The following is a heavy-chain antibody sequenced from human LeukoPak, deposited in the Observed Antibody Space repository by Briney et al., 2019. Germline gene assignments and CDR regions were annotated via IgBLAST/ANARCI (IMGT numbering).Heavy chain of an antibody. CDR3: ARDMDYYDRSGYNPGLFDY. Sequence: GGSLRLSCAASGFTFSSYEMNWVRQAPGKGLEWVANIKQDGSEKYYVDSVKGRFTISRDDAKNSLYLQMNSLRAEDTAVYYCARDMDYYDRSGYNPGLFDYWGQGTRVTVSS. V-gene: IGHV3-7*05. CDR2: IKQDGSEK. CDR1: GFTFSSYE. J-gene: IGHJ4*02. D-gene: IGHD3-22*01.